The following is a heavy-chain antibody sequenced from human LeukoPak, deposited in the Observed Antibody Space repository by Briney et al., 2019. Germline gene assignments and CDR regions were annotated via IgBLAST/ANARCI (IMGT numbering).Heavy chain of an antibody. CDR3: ARDLNSAGSWYNWFDP. D-gene: IGHD6-13*01. V-gene: IGHV6-1*01. J-gene: IGHJ5*02. CDR1: GDSVSSNSAA. CDR2: TYYRSKWYN. Sequence: SQTLSLTCAISGDSVSSNSAAWNWIRQSPSRGLEWLGRTYYRSKWYNDYAVSVKSRITINPDTSKNQFSLQLSSVTPEDTAVYYCARDLNSAGSWYNWFDPWGQGTLVTVSS.